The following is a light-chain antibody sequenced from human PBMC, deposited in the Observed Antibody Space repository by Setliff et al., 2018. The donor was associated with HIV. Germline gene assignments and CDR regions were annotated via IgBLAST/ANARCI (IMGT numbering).Light chain of an antibody. J-gene: IGLJ1*01. V-gene: IGLV2-14*03. CDR2: DVS. Sequence: QSVLTQPASVSGSPGQSITISCTGTSSDVGRYKYVSWYQQHPGKAPKLMIFDVSNRASGVSNRFSGSKSGNTASLTISGLQAEDEADYYCNSFTSRSTYVFGAGTRSPS. CDR1: SSDVGRYKY. CDR3: NSFTSRSTYV.